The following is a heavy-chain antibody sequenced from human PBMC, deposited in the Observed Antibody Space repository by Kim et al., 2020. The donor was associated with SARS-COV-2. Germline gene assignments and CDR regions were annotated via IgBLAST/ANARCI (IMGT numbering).Heavy chain of an antibody. Sequence: SETLSLTCTVSGGSISSGGYYWSWIRQHPGKGLEWIGYIYYSGSTYYNPSLKSRVTISVDTSKNQFCLKLSSVTAAATAVYYCARTPVTMIVVVQAFDIWCQGTMVTVSS. J-gene: IGHJ3*02. CDR1: GGSISSGGYY. CDR2: IYYSGST. V-gene: IGHV4-31*03. D-gene: IGHD3-22*01. CDR3: ARTPVTMIVVVQAFDI.